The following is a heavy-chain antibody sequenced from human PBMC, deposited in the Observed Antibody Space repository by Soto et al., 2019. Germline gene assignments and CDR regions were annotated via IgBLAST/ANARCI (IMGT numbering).Heavy chain of an antibody. V-gene: IGHV5-10-1*01. CDR3: AGHSGGMPPQEYGMDV. CDR1: GYSFTSYW. D-gene: IGHD2-15*01. CDR2: IDPSDSYT. Sequence: GESLKISCKGSGYSFTSYWISWVRQMPGKGLEWMGRIDPSDSYTNYSPSFQGHVTISADKSISTAYLQWSSLKASDTAMYYCAGHSGGMPPQEYGMDVWGQGTTVTVSS. J-gene: IGHJ6*02.